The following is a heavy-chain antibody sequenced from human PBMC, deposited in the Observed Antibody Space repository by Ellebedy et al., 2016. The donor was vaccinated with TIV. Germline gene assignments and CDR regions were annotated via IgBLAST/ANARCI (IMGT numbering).Heavy chain of an antibody. Sequence: GESLKISCAASGFTFSRYAMSWVRQAPGKGQEWVSGIFGSGGGISYADSVKGRFTISRDNSKSMVHLQMNSLRPEDTAVYYCAKDRTSGDGYWVFDQWGQGTLVTVSS. CDR2: IFGSGGGI. V-gene: IGHV3-23*01. J-gene: IGHJ4*02. D-gene: IGHD5-18*01. CDR3: AKDRTSGDGYWVFDQ. CDR1: GFTFSRYA.